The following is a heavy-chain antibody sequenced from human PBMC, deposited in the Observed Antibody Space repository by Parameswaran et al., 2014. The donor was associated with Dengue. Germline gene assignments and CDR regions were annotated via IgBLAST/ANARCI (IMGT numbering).Heavy chain of an antibody. Sequence: VRQAPGKGLEWIGEINHSGSTNYNPSLKSRVTISVDTSKNQFSLKLSSVTAADTAVYYCANAGVGATRVRVGGVYYYGMDVWGQGTTVTVSS. J-gene: IGHJ6*02. V-gene: IGHV4-34*01. D-gene: IGHD1-26*01. CDR2: INHSGST. CDR3: ANAGVGATRVRVGGVYYYGMDV.